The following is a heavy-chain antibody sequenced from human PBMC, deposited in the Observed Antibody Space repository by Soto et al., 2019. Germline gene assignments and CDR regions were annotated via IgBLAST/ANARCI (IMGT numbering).Heavy chain of an antibody. D-gene: IGHD3-9*01. J-gene: IGHJ5*02. Sequence: PGGSLRLSCTALTGYAMSWVRRGPGKGLEWISTISPTGNTHYADSVEGRFTISRDDSKNTFYLQMNNLRADDTGVYYCAKDPSTGNADLWGQGTLVTVYS. CDR3: AKDPSTGNADL. CDR1: TGYA. CDR2: ISPTGNT. V-gene: IGHV3-23*01.